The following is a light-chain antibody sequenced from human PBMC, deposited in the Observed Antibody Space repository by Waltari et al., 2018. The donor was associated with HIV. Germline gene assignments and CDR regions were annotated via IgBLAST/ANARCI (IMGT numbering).Light chain of an antibody. CDR3: QQYNRTPWA. J-gene: IGKJ1*01. CDR2: KAS. CDR1: QSIMQW. V-gene: IGKV1-5*03. Sequence: DIQMTQSPSTLSAFLGDRVTITCRASQSIMQWLAWYQQKPGKAPKLLIYKASVLESGVPSRFSGSGSGTDFTLTISSLQPVDSATYYCQQYNRTPWAFGQGTKVEIK.